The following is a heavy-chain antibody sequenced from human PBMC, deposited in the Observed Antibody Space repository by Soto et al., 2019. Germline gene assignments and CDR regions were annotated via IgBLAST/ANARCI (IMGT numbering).Heavy chain of an antibody. J-gene: IGHJ2*01. CDR1: GGSISSYY. Sequence: SETLSLTCTVSGGSISSYYWSWIRQPPGKGLEWIGYIYYSGSTNYNPSLKSRVTISVDTSKNQFSLKLSSVTAADTAVYYCARTDVMITFGGNWYFDLWGRGTLV. D-gene: IGHD3-16*01. CDR2: IYYSGST. CDR3: ARTDVMITFGGNWYFDL. V-gene: IGHV4-59*01.